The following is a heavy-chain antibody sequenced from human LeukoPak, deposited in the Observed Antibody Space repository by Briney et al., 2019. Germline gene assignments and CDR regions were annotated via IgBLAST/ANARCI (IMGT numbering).Heavy chain of an antibody. CDR3: ARDLVSSVGLSYHMDV. J-gene: IGHJ6*03. V-gene: IGHV3-7*01. D-gene: IGHD2-8*01. Sequence: GGSLRLSCAASGFTFSSYWMTWVRQAPGKGLEWVADIKQDGSEKYYVDSVKGRFTISRDNAKNSLYLQMNSLRAEDTAVYYCARDLVSSVGLSYHMDVWGKGTTVTVSS. CDR2: IKQDGSEK. CDR1: GFTFSSYW.